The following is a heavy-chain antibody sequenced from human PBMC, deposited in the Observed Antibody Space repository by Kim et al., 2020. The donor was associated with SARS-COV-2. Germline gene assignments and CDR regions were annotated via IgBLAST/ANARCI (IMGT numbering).Heavy chain of an antibody. CDR3: ARRQFTSGWYYFDS. D-gene: IGHD6-19*01. V-gene: IGHV3-74*01. J-gene: IGHJ4*02. Sequence: ADSVKSRFTISRDNAKNTLYLQMNSLRAEDTAVYYCARRQFTSGWYYFDSWGQGTLVTVSS.